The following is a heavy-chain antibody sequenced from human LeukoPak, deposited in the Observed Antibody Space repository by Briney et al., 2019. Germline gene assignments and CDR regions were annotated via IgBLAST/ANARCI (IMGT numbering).Heavy chain of an antibody. Sequence: PGGSLRLSCAASGFTFSSYAMSWVRQAPGKGLEWVANIKQDGSEKYYVDSVKGRFTISRDNAKNSLYLQMNSLRAEDTAVYYCATFTVTTAWYYYGMDVWGQGTTVTVSS. CDR3: ATFTVTTAWYYYGMDV. CDR1: GFTFSSYA. CDR2: IKQDGSEK. V-gene: IGHV3-7*01. J-gene: IGHJ6*02. D-gene: IGHD4-17*01.